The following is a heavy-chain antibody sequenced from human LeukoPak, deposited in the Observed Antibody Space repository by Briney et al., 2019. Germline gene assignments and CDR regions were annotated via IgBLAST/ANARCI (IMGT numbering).Heavy chain of an antibody. Sequence: GGSLRLSCAASGFTVSSNYMSWVRQAPGKGLEWVSIIYSGGSTYYADSVKGRFTISRDNAKNSVYLQMNSLRAEDTAVYYCVRGKGWLDPWGQGILVTVSS. CDR3: VRGKGWLDP. V-gene: IGHV3-53*01. J-gene: IGHJ5*02. CDR1: GFTVSSNY. CDR2: IYSGGST.